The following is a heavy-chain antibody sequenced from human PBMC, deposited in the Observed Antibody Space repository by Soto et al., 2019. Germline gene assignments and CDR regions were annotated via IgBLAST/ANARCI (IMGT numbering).Heavy chain of an antibody. CDR2: IYHSGST. CDR3: ATQEVGGSYVYTFDP. J-gene: IGHJ5*02. Sequence: TSETLSLTCAVSGGSISSGGYSWSWIRQPPGKGLEWIGYIYHSGSTYYNPSLKSRVTISVDTSKNQFSLKLSSVTAADTAVYYCATQEVGGSYVYTFDPWGQGTLVTVSS. D-gene: IGHD1-26*01. CDR1: GGSISSGGYS. V-gene: IGHV4-30-2*03.